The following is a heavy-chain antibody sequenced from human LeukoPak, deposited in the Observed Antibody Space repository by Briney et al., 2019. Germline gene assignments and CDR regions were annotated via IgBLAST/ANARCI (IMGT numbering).Heavy chain of an antibody. V-gene: IGHV3-53*01. CDR2: IYSGGGSK. CDR1: GFTVSSNY. J-gene: IGHJ4*02. D-gene: IGHD2-15*01. CDR3: ARGSEVDPPVQ. Sequence: GGSLRLSCAASGFTVSSNYMNWARQAPGKGLEWVSIIYSGGGSKYYADSVKGRFIISRDNSKNTLYLQMNSLRVEDTAVYYCARGSEVDPPVQWGQGTLVTVSS.